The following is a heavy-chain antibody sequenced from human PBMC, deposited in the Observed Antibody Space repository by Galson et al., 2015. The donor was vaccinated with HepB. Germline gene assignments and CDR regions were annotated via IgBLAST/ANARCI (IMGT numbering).Heavy chain of an antibody. CDR2: TYYRSKWYN. D-gene: IGHD3-16*01. CDR3: ARQRGGFDY. V-gene: IGHV6-1*01. CDR1: GDSVSSNDVA. Sequence: CAISGDSVSSNDVAWNWLRQSPSRGLEWLGRTYYRSKWYNDYAVSVKSRIIINSDTSKNQLSLQLSSVTPDDTAVYYCARQRGGFDYWGQGNLVTVSS. J-gene: IGHJ4*02.